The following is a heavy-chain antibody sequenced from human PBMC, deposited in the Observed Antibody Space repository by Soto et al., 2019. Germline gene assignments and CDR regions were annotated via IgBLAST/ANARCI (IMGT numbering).Heavy chain of an antibody. V-gene: IGHV1-69*13. CDR2: IIPIFGTA. J-gene: IGHJ4*02. Sequence: GASVKVSCKASGGTFSSYAISWVRQAPGQGLEWMGGIIPIFGTANYAQKFQGRVTITADESTSTAYMELSSLRSEDTAVYYCASDSTYQYDSSGSTIDYWGQGTLVTVSS. CDR1: GGTFSSYA. CDR3: ASDSTYQYDSSGSTIDY. D-gene: IGHD3-22*01.